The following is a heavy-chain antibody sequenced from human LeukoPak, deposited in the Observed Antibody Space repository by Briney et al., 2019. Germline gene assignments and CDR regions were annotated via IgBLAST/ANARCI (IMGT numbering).Heavy chain of an antibody. Sequence: SETLSLTCTVSGGSISSSSYYWGWIRQPPGKGLEWIGTIYYSGTAYYNPSLKRRVTISVDTSKNQFSLKLSSVTAADTAVYFCARLANYDFCNSYLDPDYFDYWGQGTLVTVSS. CDR2: IYYSGTA. V-gene: IGHV4-39*01. D-gene: IGHD3-3*01. CDR1: GGSISSSSYY. CDR3: ARLANYDFCNSYLDPDYFDY. J-gene: IGHJ4*02.